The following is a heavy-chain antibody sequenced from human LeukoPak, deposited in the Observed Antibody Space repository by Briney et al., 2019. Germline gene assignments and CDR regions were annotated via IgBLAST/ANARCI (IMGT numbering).Heavy chain of an antibody. Sequence: GGPRSPSCAALGSTSRSIGLTWARKPQAKGLGGGAVISYDGSNKYYADSVKGRFTISRDNSKNTLYLQMNSLRAEDTAVYYCAKDGGVATIYGPLDYWGQGTLVTVSS. CDR3: AKDGGVATIYGPLDY. CDR2: ISYDGSNK. D-gene: IGHD5-12*01. CDR1: GSTSRSIG. J-gene: IGHJ4*02. V-gene: IGHV3-30*18.